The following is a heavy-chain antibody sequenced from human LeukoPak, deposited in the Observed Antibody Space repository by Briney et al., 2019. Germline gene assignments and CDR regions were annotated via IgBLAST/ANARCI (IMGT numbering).Heavy chain of an antibody. J-gene: IGHJ4*02. CDR2: ISGSGGST. V-gene: IGHV3-23*01. CDR3: AKEGRYNWNDGVSGYFDY. D-gene: IGHD1-20*01. CDR1: GFTFSSYA. Sequence: GGSLRLSCAASGFTFSSYAMSWVRQAPGKGLEWVSTISGSGGSTYYADSVKGRFTISRDNSKNTLYLQMNSLRAEDTAVYYCAKEGRYNWNDGVSGYFDYWGQGTLVTVSS.